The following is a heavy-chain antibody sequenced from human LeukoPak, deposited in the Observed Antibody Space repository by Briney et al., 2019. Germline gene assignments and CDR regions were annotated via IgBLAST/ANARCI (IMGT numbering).Heavy chain of an antibody. CDR1: GYSFAGYY. J-gene: IGHJ4*02. Sequence: ASVKVSCKASGYSFAGYYMHWVRQAPGQGLEWMGWINPNSGGTNYAQKFQGRVTMTRDTSISTAYMELSRLRSGDTAVYYCARDLHGDYVPDFDYWGQGTLVTVSS. CDR2: INPNSGGT. CDR3: ARDLHGDYVPDFDY. V-gene: IGHV1-2*02. D-gene: IGHD4-17*01.